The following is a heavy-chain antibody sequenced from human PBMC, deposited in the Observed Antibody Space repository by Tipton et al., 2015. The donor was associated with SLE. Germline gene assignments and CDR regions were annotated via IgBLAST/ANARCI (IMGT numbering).Heavy chain of an antibody. CDR1: GTSLSGYY. J-gene: IGHJ5*02. CDR3: ARGVPNWFDA. CDR2: INRGGTT. V-gene: IGHV4-34*01. Sequence: GLVKPSETLSLSCGVNGTSLSGYYWNWIRQPPGKGLEWIGEINRGGTTNYNPSLKSRLSISVDTSKNQFSLILSSMTAADTAVYYCARGVPNWFDAWGPGTLVTVSS.